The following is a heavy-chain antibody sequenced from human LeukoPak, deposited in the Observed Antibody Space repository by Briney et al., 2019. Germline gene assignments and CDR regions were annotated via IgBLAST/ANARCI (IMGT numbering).Heavy chain of an antibody. J-gene: IGHJ4*02. CDR1: GFTLSSYW. CDR3: ARDPPDILTGYYNLVGPNY. CDR2: IKQDGSEK. D-gene: IGHD3-9*01. Sequence: SGGSLRLSCAASGFTLSSYWMSWVRQAPGKGLEWVANIKQDGSEKYYVDSVKGRFTISRDNAKNSLYLQMNSLRAEDTAVYYCARDPPDILTGYYNLVGPNYWGQGTLVTVSS. V-gene: IGHV3-7*01.